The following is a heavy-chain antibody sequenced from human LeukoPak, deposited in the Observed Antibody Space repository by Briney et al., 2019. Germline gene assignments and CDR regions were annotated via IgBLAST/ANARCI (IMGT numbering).Heavy chain of an antibody. J-gene: IGHJ4*02. CDR2: ISSSGSTI. CDR1: GFTFSSYE. CDR3: ARDAADTAMGDY. V-gene: IGHV3-48*03. Sequence: GGSLRLSCAASGFTFSSYEMNWVRQAPGKGLEWVSYISSSGSTIYYADSVKGRFTISRDNAKNSLYLQMNSLRAEDTAVYYCARDAADTAMGDYWGQGTLVTVSS. D-gene: IGHD5-18*01.